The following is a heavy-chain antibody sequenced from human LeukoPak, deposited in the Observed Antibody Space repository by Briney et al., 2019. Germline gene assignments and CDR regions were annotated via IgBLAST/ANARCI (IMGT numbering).Heavy chain of an antibody. D-gene: IGHD2-2*01. J-gene: IGHJ6*03. CDR3: ARETARYCSSTSCYQYYYYMDV. Sequence: GGSLRLSCAASGFTFSDYYMSWIRQAPGKGLEWVSYISSSGSTIYYADSVKGRFTISRDNAKNSLYLQMNSLRAEDTAVYYCARETARYCSSTSCYQYYYYMDVWGKGTTVTVSS. V-gene: IGHV3-11*04. CDR2: ISSSGSTI. CDR1: GFTFSDYY.